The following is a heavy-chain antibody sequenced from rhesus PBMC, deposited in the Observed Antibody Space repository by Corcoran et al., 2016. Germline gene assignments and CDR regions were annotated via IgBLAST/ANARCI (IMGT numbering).Heavy chain of an antibody. CDR2: IYGSGGST. D-gene: IGHD2-21*01. V-gene: IGHV4S7*01. J-gene: IGHJ4*01. CDR1: GGSISASYY. CDR3: ASDVVVAPFDY. Sequence: QVQLQESGPGLGKPSETLSLTCAVSGGSISASYYWSWLRPPPGKGLEWIGYIYGSGGSTYYNPSLKSRVTISTDTSKNQFSLKLSSVTAADTAVYYCASDVVVAPFDYWGQGVLVTVSS.